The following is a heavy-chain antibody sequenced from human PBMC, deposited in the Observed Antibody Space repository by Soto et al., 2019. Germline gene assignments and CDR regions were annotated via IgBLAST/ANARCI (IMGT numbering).Heavy chain of an antibody. CDR3: ASVGYCTSASCRPTYFDY. Sequence: EVQLLESGGGLVQPGGSLRLSCVASGLTFSNYAMSWVRQAPGKGLEWVSAISGSSIGTYYADSVKGRFTISRDNSKNTLFLQMNSLRVDDTALYYCASVGYCTSASCRPTYFDYWGQGIPVTVSS. D-gene: IGHD2-2*01. CDR2: ISGSSIGT. CDR1: GLTFSNYA. V-gene: IGHV3-23*01. J-gene: IGHJ4*02.